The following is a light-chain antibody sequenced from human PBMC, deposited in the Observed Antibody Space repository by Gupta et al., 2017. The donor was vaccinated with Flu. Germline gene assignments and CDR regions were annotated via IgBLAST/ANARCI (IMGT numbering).Light chain of an antibody. Sequence: SYVLTQPPSVSVAPGQTARITGGGNNLGSKSVHWYQQKPGQAPGLVVYDDSDRPSGIAERFSGSNSGNTATLTISRVEAGDEADYYCQVWDSSSDHVVFGGGTKLTVL. J-gene: IGLJ2*01. CDR2: DDS. CDR1: NLGSKS. CDR3: QVWDSSSDHVV. V-gene: IGLV3-21*02.